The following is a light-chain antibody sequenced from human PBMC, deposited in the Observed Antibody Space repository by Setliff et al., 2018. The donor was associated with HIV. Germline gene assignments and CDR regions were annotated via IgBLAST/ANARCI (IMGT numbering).Light chain of an antibody. CDR1: TSDVGVYNY. CDR2: DVN. V-gene: IGLV2-11*01. CDR3: CSYAGSYTYV. Sequence: QSALPQPRSVSGSPGQSVTISCTGTTSDVGVYNYVSWYQQHPGKAPKLMIYDVNERPSGVPDRFSGSKSGNTASLTISGLQAEDEADYYCCSYAGSYTYVFGTGTKVTVL. J-gene: IGLJ1*01.